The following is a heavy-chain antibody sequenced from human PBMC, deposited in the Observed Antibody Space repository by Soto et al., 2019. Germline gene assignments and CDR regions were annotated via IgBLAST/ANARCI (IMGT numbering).Heavy chain of an antibody. CDR2: IKSKTDGGTT. CDR3: TSVLRYFDWSDY. CDR1: GFTFSDAW. J-gene: IGHJ4*02. V-gene: IGHV3-15*01. Sequence: PGGSLRLSCAASGFTFSDAWMSWVRQAPGKGLEWVGRIKSKTDGGTTDYAAPVKGRFTISRDDSKNTLYLQTNSLKTEDTAVYYCTSVLRYFDWSDYWGQGTLVTVSS. D-gene: IGHD3-9*01.